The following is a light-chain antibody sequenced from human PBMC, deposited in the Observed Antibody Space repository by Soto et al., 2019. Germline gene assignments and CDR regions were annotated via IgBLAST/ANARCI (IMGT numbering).Light chain of an antibody. CDR2: GAS. J-gene: IGKJ5*01. Sequence: EIVMTQSPATLSVSPGERATLSCRASQSISSKVAWYQQKPGQAPRLLIYGASTRPTGVPPRCSGSGSGTEVTLTISSLQYEDFAVFYCRQYNIWSSITFGQGTRLEIK. CDR3: RQYNIWSSIT. V-gene: IGKV3-15*01. CDR1: QSISSK.